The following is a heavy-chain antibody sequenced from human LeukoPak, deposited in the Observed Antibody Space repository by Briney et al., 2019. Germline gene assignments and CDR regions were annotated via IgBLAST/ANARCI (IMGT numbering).Heavy chain of an antibody. CDR2: IYTSGST. Sequence: SETLSLTCTVPGGSISSYYWSWIRQPAGKGLEWIGRIYTSGSTNYNPSLKSRVTMSVDTSKNQFSLKLSSVTAADTAVYYCARDHVDTAMVSYYYYMDVWGKGTTVTVSS. D-gene: IGHD5-18*01. V-gene: IGHV4-4*07. J-gene: IGHJ6*03. CDR1: GGSISSYY. CDR3: ARDHVDTAMVSYYYYMDV.